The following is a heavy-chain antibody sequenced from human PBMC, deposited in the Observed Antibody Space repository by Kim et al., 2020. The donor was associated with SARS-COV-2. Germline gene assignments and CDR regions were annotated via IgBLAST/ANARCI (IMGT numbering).Heavy chain of an antibody. CDR2: IYHSGST. CDR1: GGSISSSNW. J-gene: IGHJ4*02. D-gene: IGHD2-8*01. V-gene: IGHV4-4*02. CDR3: ARIHGMVDPHSSSLDY. Sequence: SETLSLTCAVSGGSISSSNWWSWVRQPPGKGLEWIGEIYHSGSTNYNPSLKSRVTISVDKSKNQFSLKLSSVTAADTAVYYCARIHGMVDPHSSSLDYWGQGTLVTVSS.